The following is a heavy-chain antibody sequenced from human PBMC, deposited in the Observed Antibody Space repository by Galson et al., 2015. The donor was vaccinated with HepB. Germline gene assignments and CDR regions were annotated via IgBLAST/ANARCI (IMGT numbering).Heavy chain of an antibody. CDR3: ARSRGAGEYMEV. Sequence: SVKVSCKASGCTFTNYGISWVRQAPGQGLEWMGWISAYNGNTNYAQKFQGRVTMTTDTSTSTAYMELRSLRSDDTAVYYCARSRGAGEYMEVWGQGTTVTVSS. V-gene: IGHV1-18*04. CDR2: ISAYNGNT. D-gene: IGHD3-10*01. J-gene: IGHJ6*02. CDR1: GCTFTNYG.